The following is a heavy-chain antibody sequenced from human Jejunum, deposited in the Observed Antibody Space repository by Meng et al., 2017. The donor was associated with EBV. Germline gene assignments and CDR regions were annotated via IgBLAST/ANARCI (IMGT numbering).Heavy chain of an antibody. J-gene: IGHJ4*02. Sequence: EVQLVEAGGGLVKLGGSLRLSCAASGFTFSSYSMNGVRQAPGKGLEWVSYISSGSSFIYYADSVKGRFTISRDDAKNSLSLQMNNLGADDTAVYYCVRDSSFNVHWGQGTLVTVSA. CDR3: VRDSSFNVH. D-gene: IGHD3-16*02. V-gene: IGHV3-21*02. CDR1: GFTFSSYS. CDR2: ISSGSSFI.